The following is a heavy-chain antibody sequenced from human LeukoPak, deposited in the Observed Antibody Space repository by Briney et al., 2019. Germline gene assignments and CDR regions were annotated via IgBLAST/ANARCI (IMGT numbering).Heavy chain of an antibody. Sequence: GGSLRLSCAASGFTFSNYWMSWVRQAPGKGLEWVANIKQDGSEKYYVNSVKGRFTISRDNAKNSLYLQMNSLRAEDTALYYCAKDRPQYCSSVSCYVFDYWGQGTLVTVSS. D-gene: IGHD2-2*01. V-gene: IGHV3-7*03. CDR3: AKDRPQYCSSVSCYVFDY. J-gene: IGHJ4*02. CDR2: IKQDGSEK. CDR1: GFTFSNYW.